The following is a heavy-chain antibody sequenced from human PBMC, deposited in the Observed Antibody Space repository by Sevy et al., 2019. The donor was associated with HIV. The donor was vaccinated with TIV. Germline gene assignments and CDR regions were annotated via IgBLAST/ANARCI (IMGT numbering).Heavy chain of an antibody. Sequence: GGSLRLPCAASGFTFSSYVMHWVRQAPGKGLEWVAFIRYDGNNKYYTGSVKGRFTISRDNSKNTLYLQMNSLRAEDTAVYYCAKGREQGYYYGMDVWGQGTTVTVSS. V-gene: IGHV3-30*02. D-gene: IGHD1-26*01. CDR3: AKGREQGYYYGMDV. J-gene: IGHJ6*02. CDR1: GFTFSSYV. CDR2: IRYDGNNK.